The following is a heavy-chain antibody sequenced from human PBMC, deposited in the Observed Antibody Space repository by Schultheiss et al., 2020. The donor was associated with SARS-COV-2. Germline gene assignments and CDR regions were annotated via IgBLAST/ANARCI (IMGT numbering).Heavy chain of an antibody. CDR3: ARGGSSIAARYFDY. CDR2: IYYSGST. CDR1: GGSISSGGYS. D-gene: IGHD6-6*01. J-gene: IGHJ4*02. V-gene: IGHV4-61*08. Sequence: SETLSLTCTVSGGSISSGGYSWSWIRQPPGKGLEWIGYIYYSGSTNYNPSLKSRVTISVDTSKNQFSLKLSSVTAADTAVYYCARGGSSIAARYFDYWGQGTLVTVSS.